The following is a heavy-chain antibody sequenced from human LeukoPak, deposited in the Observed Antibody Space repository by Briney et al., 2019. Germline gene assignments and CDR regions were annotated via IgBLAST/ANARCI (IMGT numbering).Heavy chain of an antibody. CDR1: GYTFTTYA. J-gene: IGHJ4*02. CDR3: ATGDSSGYYQLDY. Sequence: GASVKVSCKASGYTFTTYAINWVRQAPGQGLEWMGWIYTNTGNPTYAQGFTGRFVFSSDTSVSTAYLQISSLKAEDTAVYYCATGDSSGYYQLDYWGQGTLVTVSS. D-gene: IGHD3-22*01. CDR2: IYTNTGNP. V-gene: IGHV7-4-1*02.